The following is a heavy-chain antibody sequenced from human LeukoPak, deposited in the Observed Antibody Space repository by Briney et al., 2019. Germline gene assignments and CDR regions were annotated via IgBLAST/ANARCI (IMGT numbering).Heavy chain of an antibody. J-gene: IGHJ3*02. Sequence: ASVKVSCKASGYTFTSYGISWVRQAPGQGLEWMGIINPSGGSTSYAQKFQGRVTMTRDTSTSTVYMELSSLRSEDTAVYYCARPYGESGAFDIWGQGTTVTVSS. CDR1: GYTFTSYG. CDR3: ARPYGESGAFDI. CDR2: INPSGGST. D-gene: IGHD3-10*01. V-gene: IGHV1-46*01.